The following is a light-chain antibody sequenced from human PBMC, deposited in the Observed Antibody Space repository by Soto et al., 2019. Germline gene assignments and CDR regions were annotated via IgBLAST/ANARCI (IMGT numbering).Light chain of an antibody. CDR2: SAS. CDR3: QQYNNWPRYT. J-gene: IGKJ2*01. Sequence: EIELTQSPGTLSVSPGERATLSCRATHSVSGSLAWYQQKPGRPPRLLIHSASTRATGIPARFSGSGSGTEFTLTISSLQSEDCAVYSCQQYNNWPRYTFGQGNRLEIK. CDR1: HSVSGS. V-gene: IGKV3-15*01.